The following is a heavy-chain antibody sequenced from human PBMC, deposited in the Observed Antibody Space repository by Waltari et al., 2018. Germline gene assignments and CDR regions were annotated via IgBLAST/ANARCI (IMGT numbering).Heavy chain of an antibody. Sequence: VQLVESGGGVVQPGRSLRLSCAASGFTFSSYGMHWVRQAPGKGLEWVSGISWNSCSIGYADSVKCRFTISRDNAKNSLYLQMNSLRAEDTAVYYCARDYHSSSSGYYYSGMDVWGQGTTVTVSS. CDR3: ARDYHSSSSGYYYSGMDV. D-gene: IGHD6-6*01. J-gene: IGHJ6*02. CDR1: GFTFSSYG. V-gene: IGHV3-9*01. CDR2: ISWNSCSI.